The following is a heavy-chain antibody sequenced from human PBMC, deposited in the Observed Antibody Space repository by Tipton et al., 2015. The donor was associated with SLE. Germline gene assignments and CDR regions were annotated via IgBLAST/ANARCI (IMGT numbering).Heavy chain of an antibody. J-gene: IGHJ4*02. CDR3: ARRHYSGPFDN. CDR2: IFYTGST. Sequence: TLSLTCTVSDGSISSSNYYWGWIRQPPGKGLEWIGSIFYTGSTYYNPSLKSRVSFSIDTSKNQFSLKLNSVTAADTAVYYCARRHYSGPFDNWCQGTLVTVST. D-gene: IGHD5-12*01. V-gene: IGHV4-39*07. CDR1: DGSISSSNYY.